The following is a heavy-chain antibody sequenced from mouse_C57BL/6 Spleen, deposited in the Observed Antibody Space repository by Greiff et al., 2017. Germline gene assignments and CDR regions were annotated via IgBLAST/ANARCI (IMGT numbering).Heavy chain of an antibody. D-gene: IGHD1-1*01. CDR1: GYTFTSYW. CDR3: ARVTTVVARDGYFDV. Sequence: QVQLQQPGAELVRPGSSVKLSCKASGYTFTSYWMDWVKQRPGQGLEWIGNIYPSDSETHYNQKFKDKATLTVDKSSSTAYMQLSSLTSEDSAVYYCARVTTVVARDGYFDVWGTGTTVTVSS. V-gene: IGHV1-61*01. CDR2: IYPSDSET. J-gene: IGHJ1*03.